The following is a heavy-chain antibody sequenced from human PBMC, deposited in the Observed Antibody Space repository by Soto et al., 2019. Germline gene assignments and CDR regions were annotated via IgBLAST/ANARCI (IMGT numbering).Heavy chain of an antibody. D-gene: IGHD2-2*01. V-gene: IGHV4-31*03. CDR3: AKLSCTSSTCYFPGWFDP. CDR1: GDSISGGASF. Sequence: SETLSLTCTVSGDSISGGASFWSWIRQPPGKGLEWIANVYYSGSSYYNPSLKSRLTISVDTTKNQFSLQLKSMTAADTAVYYCAKLSCTSSTCYFPGWFDPRGQGTLVTVSS. J-gene: IGHJ5*02. CDR2: VYYSGSS.